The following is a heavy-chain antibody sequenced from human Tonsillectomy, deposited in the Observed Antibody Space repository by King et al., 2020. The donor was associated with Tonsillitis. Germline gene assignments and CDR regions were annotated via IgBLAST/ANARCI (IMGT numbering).Heavy chain of an antibody. Sequence: VQLVESGGGLVQPGGSLRLSCGASGFTFSNSWMGWVRQAPGKGLEWVANIKKDGTSKYYLDSVEGRFTISRDNAESSLYLQMNSLRDEDTAVYYCAKHGDWAFDYWGQGTLVTVSS. CDR2: IKKDGTSK. D-gene: IGHD4-17*01. V-gene: IGHV3-7*01. CDR3: AKHGDWAFDY. CDR1: GFTFSNSW. J-gene: IGHJ4*02.